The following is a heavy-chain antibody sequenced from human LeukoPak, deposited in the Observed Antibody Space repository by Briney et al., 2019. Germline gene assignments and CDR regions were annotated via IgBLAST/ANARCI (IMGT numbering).Heavy chain of an antibody. CDR1: GFTFSSYS. CDR2: ISSSSNYI. CDR3: TTDGSNYYDSSGYSIFDY. D-gene: IGHD3-22*01. V-gene: IGHV3-21*03. J-gene: IGHJ4*02. Sequence: GGSLRLSCAASGFTFSSYSMNWVRQAPGKGLEWVSSISSSSNYIYYADSVKGRFLISRDNAKNSLYLQMNSLKTEDTAVYYCTTDGSNYYDSSGYSIFDYWGQGTLVTVSS.